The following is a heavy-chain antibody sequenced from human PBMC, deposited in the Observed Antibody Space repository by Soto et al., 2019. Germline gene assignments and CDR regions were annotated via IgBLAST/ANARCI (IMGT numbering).Heavy chain of an antibody. D-gene: IGHD4-4*01. CDR3: TTELQRAYDAFDI. J-gene: IGHJ3*02. CDR2: IKSKTDGGTT. CDR1: GFTFSNAW. Sequence: EVQLVESGGGLVKPGGSLRLSCAASGFTFSNAWMSWVRQAPGKGLEWVGRIKSKTDGGTTDYAAPVKGRFTISRDDSKNTLYLQMNSLKTEDTAVYYCTTELQRAYDAFDIWGQGTIVTVSS. V-gene: IGHV3-15*01.